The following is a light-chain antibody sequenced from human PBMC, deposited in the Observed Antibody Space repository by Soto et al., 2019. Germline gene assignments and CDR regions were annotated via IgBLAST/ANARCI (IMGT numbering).Light chain of an antibody. J-gene: IGKJ1*01. CDR2: GAS. CDR3: QQYGSSLTWT. CDR1: QSVSSY. V-gene: IGKV3-20*01. Sequence: EIVLTQSPATLSLSPGERATLSCRASQSVSSYLAWFEQKPGQAPRLLIYGASSRATGIPDRFSGSGSGTDFTLTISRLEPEDFAVYYCQQYGSSLTWTFGHGTKVDIK.